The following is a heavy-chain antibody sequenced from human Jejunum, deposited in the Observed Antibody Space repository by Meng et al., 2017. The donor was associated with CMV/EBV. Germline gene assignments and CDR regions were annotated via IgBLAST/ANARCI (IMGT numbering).Heavy chain of an antibody. CDR1: FSSYE. CDR2: IVWHSGSI. V-gene: IGHV3-9*01. J-gene: IGHJ6*02. CDR3: AKVAMAARRGTGGLDV. D-gene: IGHD6-19*01. Sequence: FSSYEMYWIRQAPGKGLEWVAGIVWHSGSIGYADSVEGRFTISRDNAKNSLYLQMNSLTTEDTALYYCAKVAMAARRGTGGLDVWGQGTTVTVSS.